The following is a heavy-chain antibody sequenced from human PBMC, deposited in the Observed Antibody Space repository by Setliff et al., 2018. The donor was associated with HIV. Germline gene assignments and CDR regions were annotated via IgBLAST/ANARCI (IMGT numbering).Heavy chain of an antibody. CDR1: GGSISSGGFY. CDR2: IYTGGST. CDR3: ARDSCLYGSGGFCY. Sequence: SETLSLTCTVSGGSISSGGFYWSWIRQPAGKGLEWIGRIYTGGSTDFNPSPKSRLTISVDTSKNQFSLNLSSVTAADTAVYYCARDSCLYGSGGFCYWGQGTLVTVSS. J-gene: IGHJ4*02. D-gene: IGHD3-10*01. V-gene: IGHV4-61*02.